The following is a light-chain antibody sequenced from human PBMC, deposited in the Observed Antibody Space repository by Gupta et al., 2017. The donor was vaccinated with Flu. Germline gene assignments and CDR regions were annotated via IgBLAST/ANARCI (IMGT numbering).Light chain of an antibody. J-gene: IGLJ3*02. CDR3: SSFTSSLTWV. V-gene: IGLV2-14*01. Sequence: QSALTQPASVSGSPGQSITISCTGTSSDVGRYNYVSWFQQYPGKAPKLMIYEVSNWPSGVSNRFSGSKSGNTAPLTISGLQAEDEADYYCSSFTSSLTWVFGGGTKLTVL. CDR2: EVS. CDR1: SSDVGRYNY.